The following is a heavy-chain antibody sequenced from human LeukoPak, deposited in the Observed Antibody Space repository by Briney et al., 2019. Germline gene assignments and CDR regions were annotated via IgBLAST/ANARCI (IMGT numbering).Heavy chain of an antibody. V-gene: IGHV4-4*07. Sequence: SETLSLTCTVSGGSTSNYYWIWIRQPAGKGLEWIGRIYTSGSTNYNPSLKSRVTMSVDTSKNQFSLKLSSVTAADTAVYYCARDMFQTTSGAYYYYGMDVWGQGTTVTVSS. CDR2: IYTSGST. CDR1: GGSTSNYY. J-gene: IGHJ6*02. CDR3: ARDMFQTTSGAYYYYGMDV. D-gene: IGHD3-10*02.